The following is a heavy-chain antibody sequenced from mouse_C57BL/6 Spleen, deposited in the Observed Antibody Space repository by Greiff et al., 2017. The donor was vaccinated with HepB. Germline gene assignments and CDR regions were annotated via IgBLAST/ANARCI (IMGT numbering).Heavy chain of an antibody. CDR2: IYPRSGNT. Sequence: VQLQQSGAELARPGASVKLSCKASGYTFTRYGISWVKQRTGQGLEWIGEIYPRSGNTYYNEKFKGKAPLTADKSSSTAYMELRSLTSEDSAVYFCAREGLRRDYYAMDYWGQGTSVTVSS. D-gene: IGHD2-4*01. V-gene: IGHV1-81*01. J-gene: IGHJ4*01. CDR3: AREGLRRDYYAMDY. CDR1: GYTFTRYG.